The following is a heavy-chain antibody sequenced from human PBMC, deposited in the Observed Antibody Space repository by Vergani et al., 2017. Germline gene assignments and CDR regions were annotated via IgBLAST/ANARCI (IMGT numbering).Heavy chain of an antibody. J-gene: IGHJ5*02. CDR1: GGSFSGYY. CDR3: ARGSRRFLEWLFYNWFDP. D-gene: IGHD3-3*01. CDR2: INHSGST. V-gene: IGHV4-34*01. Sequence: QVQLQQWGAGLLKPSETLSLTCAVYGGSFSGYYWSWIRQPPGKGLEWIGEINHSGSTNYNPSRKSRVPISVDTSKNQFSLKLSSVTAADTAVYYCARGSRRFLEWLFYNWFDPWGQGTLVTVSS.